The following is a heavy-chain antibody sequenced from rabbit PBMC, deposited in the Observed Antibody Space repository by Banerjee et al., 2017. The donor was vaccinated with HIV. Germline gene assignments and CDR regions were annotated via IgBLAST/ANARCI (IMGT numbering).Heavy chain of an antibody. CDR3: ARDLAGVIGWNFNL. D-gene: IGHD4-1*01. V-gene: IGHV1S45*01. CDR1: GFTLSSYW. Sequence: QEQLEESGGDLVKPEGSLTLTCTASGFTLSSYWMCWVRQAPGKGLEWIACINSSSGNTVYARWAKGRFTISKTSSTTVTLQMTSLTAADTATYFCARDLAGVIGWNFNLWGPGTLVTVS. CDR2: INSSSGNT. J-gene: IGHJ4*01.